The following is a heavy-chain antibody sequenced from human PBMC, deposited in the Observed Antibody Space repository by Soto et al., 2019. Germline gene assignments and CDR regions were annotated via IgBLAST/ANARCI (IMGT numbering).Heavy chain of an antibody. CDR3: VREDKTYGYDY. J-gene: IGHJ4*02. CDR2: ISYSGST. V-gene: IGHV4-31*03. D-gene: IGHD5-18*01. CDR1: GASISSVPNY. Sequence: QAQLQESGPGLVKPSQTLSLTCTVSGASISSVPNYWNWVRQHPGKGLEWIGSISYSGSTYYNPSRRSRVTISVDTSKNQFSLNLNSVTAADTAVYFCVREDKTYGYDYWVQGTLVTVSS.